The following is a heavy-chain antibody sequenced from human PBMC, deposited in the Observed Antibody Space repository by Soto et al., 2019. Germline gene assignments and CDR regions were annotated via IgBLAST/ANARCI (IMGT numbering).Heavy chain of an antibody. Sequence: QLQLQESGPGLMKPSETLSLTCTVSGGSISGSSYYWGWIRQPPGKGLEWIGSVYYNGNTYYDPSLKSRVTISVDTSRNPFSLTLSSVTAADTAVYYCARECTVATIGGGMDVWGQGTTVTVSS. J-gene: IGHJ6*02. CDR1: GGSISGSSYY. CDR2: VYYNGNT. V-gene: IGHV4-39*02. CDR3: ARECTVATIGGGMDV. D-gene: IGHD5-12*01.